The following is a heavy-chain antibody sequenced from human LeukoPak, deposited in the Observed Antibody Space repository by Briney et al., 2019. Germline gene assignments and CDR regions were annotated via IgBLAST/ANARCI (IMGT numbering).Heavy chain of an antibody. J-gene: IGHJ3*02. CDR3: AATIMPNAFDI. D-gene: IGHD5-12*01. CDR2: ISGREDST. V-gene: IGHV3-23*01. CDR1: GFPFISYA. Sequence: GGSLRLSCGASGFPFISYAMRWVPQAPGKGLEGVTAISGREDSTSYADSVRGRYTNSRDNPKNTLYLQMNSLRAEDTAVYYCAATIMPNAFDIWGQGTMVTVSS.